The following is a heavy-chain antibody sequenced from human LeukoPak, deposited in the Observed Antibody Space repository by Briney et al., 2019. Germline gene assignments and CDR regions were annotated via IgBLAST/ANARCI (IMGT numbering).Heavy chain of an antibody. CDR2: ISSSGSSI. V-gene: IGHV3-11*01. J-gene: IGHJ6*03. Sequence: GGSLRLSCEASGFTFSDYYMSWIRQAPGKGLEWVSYISSSGSSIHYADSVKGRFTISRDNSKNTLYLQMNSLRAEDTAVYYCARVSSSWYGLVDYYYYYMDVWGKGTTVTISS. CDR1: GFTFSDYY. CDR3: ARVSSSWYGLVDYYYYYMDV. D-gene: IGHD6-13*01.